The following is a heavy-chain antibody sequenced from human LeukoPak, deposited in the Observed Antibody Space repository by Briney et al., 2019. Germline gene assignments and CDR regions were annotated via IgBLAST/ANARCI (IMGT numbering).Heavy chain of an antibody. CDR3: AREIGSAARGR. D-gene: IGHD6-13*01. CDR2: IKEDGSEK. CDR1: GFTFDSYW. J-gene: IGHJ4*02. V-gene: IGHV3-7*05. Sequence: GGSLRLSCVASGFTFDSYWMSWVRQAPGKGLKWVANIKEDGSEKYYVDSVKGRFTIARDNAKNSMYLQMDSLRAEDTAMYYCAREIGSAARGRWGQGTLVTVSS.